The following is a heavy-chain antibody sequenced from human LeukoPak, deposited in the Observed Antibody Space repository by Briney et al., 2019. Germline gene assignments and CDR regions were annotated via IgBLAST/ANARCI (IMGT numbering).Heavy chain of an antibody. CDR2: INPSGGST. CDR1: GYTFTNYY. CDR3: ARGPMTTVTYYFFDY. J-gene: IGHJ4*02. D-gene: IGHD4-17*01. Sequence: GASVKVSCKASGYTFTNYYMHWVRQAPGQGLEWMGIINPSGGSTSYAQKFQGRATLTRDTSTSTVYMELSSLRSEDTAVYYCARGPMTTVTYYFFDYWGQGTLVTVSS. V-gene: IGHV1-46*01.